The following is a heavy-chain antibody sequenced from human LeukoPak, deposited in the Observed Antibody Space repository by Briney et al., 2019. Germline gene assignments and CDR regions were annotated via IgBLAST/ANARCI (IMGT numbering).Heavy chain of an antibody. CDR1: GGSFSGYY. V-gene: IGHV4-34*01. J-gene: IGHJ4*02. CDR3: ARAAAAGTLFDY. CDR2: INHSGST. D-gene: IGHD6-13*01. Sequence: SETLSLTCAVYGGSFSGYYWSWIRQPPGKGLEWIGEINHSGSTNYNPSLKSRVTISVDTSKNQFSLKLSSVTAADTAVYYCARAAAAGTLFDYWGQGTLVTVSS.